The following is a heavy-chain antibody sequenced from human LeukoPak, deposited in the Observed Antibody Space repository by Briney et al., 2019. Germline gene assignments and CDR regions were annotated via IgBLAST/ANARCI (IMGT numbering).Heavy chain of an antibody. CDR3: AREIGGCFDY. CDR1: GGSISSSSYY. Sequence: SETLSLTCTVSGGSISSSSYYWGWIRQPPGKGLEWIGSIYYSGSTYYNPSLKSRVTMSVDTSKNQFSLKLSSVTAADTAVYYCAREIGGCFDYWGQGTLVTVSS. V-gene: IGHV4-39*07. J-gene: IGHJ4*02. D-gene: IGHD2-15*01. CDR2: IYYSGST.